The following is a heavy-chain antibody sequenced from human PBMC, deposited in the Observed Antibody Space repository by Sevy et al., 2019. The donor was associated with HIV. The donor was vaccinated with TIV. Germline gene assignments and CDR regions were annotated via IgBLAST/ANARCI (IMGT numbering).Heavy chain of an antibody. Sequence: GGSLRLSCAASGFTFSSYAMHWVRQAPGKGLEWVAVISYDGSNKYYAYSVKGRFTISRDNSKNTLYLQMNSLRAEDTAVYYCARVYHYYDSSGTIPGAFDIWGQGTMVTVSS. CDR3: ARVYHYYDSSGTIPGAFDI. D-gene: IGHD3-22*01. V-gene: IGHV3-30-3*01. CDR2: ISYDGSNK. CDR1: GFTFSSYA. J-gene: IGHJ3*02.